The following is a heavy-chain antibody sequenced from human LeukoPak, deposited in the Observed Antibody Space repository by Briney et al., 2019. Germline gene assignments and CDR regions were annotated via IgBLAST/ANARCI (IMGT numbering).Heavy chain of an antibody. D-gene: IGHD3-22*01. V-gene: IGHV3-23*01. CDR1: GFTFSTYA. CDR3: VREDSYDSSGYFVY. Sequence: GGSLRLSCAASGFTFSTYAISWVRQAPGKGLEWVSGISGSGDSTYYADSVKGRFTISRDNSKNTLYLQMNSLRAEDTAVYYCVREDSYDSSGYFVYWGQGTLVTVTS. CDR2: ISGSGDST. J-gene: IGHJ4*02.